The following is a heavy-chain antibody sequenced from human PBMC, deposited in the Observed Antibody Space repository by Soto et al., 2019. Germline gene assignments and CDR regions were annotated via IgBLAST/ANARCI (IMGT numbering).Heavy chain of an antibody. Sequence: QVQLVQSGAEVKKPGSSVKVSCKASGGTFSSYTISWVRQAPGQGLEWMGRIIPILGIANYAQKFQGRVTITXXKXTXXAYMELSSLRSEDTAVYYCARDPIAYGDYETGVDPWGQGTLVTVSS. J-gene: IGHJ5*02. CDR1: GGTFSSYT. CDR2: IIPILGIA. V-gene: IGHV1-69*08. D-gene: IGHD4-17*01. CDR3: ARDPIAYGDYETGVDP.